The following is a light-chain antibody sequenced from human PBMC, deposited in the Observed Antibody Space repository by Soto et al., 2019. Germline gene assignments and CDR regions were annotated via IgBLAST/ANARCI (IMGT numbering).Light chain of an antibody. Sequence: DIVMTQTPLSSPVTLGQPASISCRSSQSLVHSNGNTYLNWLQQRPGQPPRLLIYQISKRFSGVPDRFSGSGAGTDFTLKITRGEVEDVGIYYCMQSSHFPRAFGQGTKVEIQ. CDR2: QIS. J-gene: IGKJ1*01. CDR1: QSLVHSNGNTY. V-gene: IGKV2-24*01. CDR3: MQSSHFPRA.